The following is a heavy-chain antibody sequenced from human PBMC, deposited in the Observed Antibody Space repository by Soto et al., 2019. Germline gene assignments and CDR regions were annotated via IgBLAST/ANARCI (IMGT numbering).Heavy chain of an antibody. V-gene: IGHV1-69*02. Sequence: QVQLVQSGAEVKKPGSSVKVSCKASGGTFSSYTISWVRQAPGQGLEWMGRIIPILGIANYAEKFQGRVTITADKSTSTAYMELSSLRSEDTAVYYCAGGEGGYDSPFDYWGQGTLVTVSS. CDR1: GGTFSSYT. D-gene: IGHD5-12*01. J-gene: IGHJ4*02. CDR2: IIPILGIA. CDR3: AGGEGGYDSPFDY.